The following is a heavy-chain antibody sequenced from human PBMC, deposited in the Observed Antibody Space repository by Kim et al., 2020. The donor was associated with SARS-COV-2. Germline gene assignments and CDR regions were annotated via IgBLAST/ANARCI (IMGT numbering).Heavy chain of an antibody. J-gene: IGHJ6*02. CDR3: ARDSYGMDV. CDR2: NK. Sequence: NKSYVEPVKGRFTIYRDNSKNTLYLQMNSLRAEDTAVYYCARDSYGMDVWGQGTTVTVSS. V-gene: IGHV3-30*01.